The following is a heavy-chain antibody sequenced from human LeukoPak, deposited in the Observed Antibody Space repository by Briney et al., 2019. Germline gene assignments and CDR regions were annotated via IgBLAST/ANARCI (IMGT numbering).Heavy chain of an antibody. V-gene: IGHV3-23*01. D-gene: IGHD5-18*01. CDR3: AKDGDTMSGAYYYDMDV. CDR1: GFTFSSYA. CDR2: ISGSGAST. Sequence: GGSLRLSCAASGFTFSSYAMSWVRQAPGKGLEWVSSISGSGASTYYADSVKGRFTISRDNSKNTLYLQMNSLRVEDTAVYYCAKDGDTMSGAYYYDMDVWGKGTTVTIS. J-gene: IGHJ6*03.